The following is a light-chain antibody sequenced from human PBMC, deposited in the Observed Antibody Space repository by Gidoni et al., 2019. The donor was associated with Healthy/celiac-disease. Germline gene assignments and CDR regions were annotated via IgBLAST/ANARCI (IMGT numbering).Light chain of an antibody. CDR3: AAWDDSLSGVV. Sequence: QSVLTQPPPASGTPGRRVTISCSGSSSNIVSNYVYGYQQLPGTAPKLLIYRNNQRPSGVPDRFSGSKSGTSASLAISGLRSEDEADYYCAAWDDSLSGVVFGGGTKLTVL. CDR1: SSNIVSNY. J-gene: IGLJ2*01. CDR2: RNN. V-gene: IGLV1-47*01.